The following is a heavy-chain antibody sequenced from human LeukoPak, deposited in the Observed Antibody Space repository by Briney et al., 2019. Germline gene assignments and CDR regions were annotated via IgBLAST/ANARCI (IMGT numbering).Heavy chain of an antibody. CDR1: GGSFTDYY. CDR2: INHSGYT. V-gene: IGHV4-34*01. J-gene: IGHJ4*02. D-gene: IGHD6-13*01. CDR3: ARSVYSTNVDS. Sequence: SETLSLTCAVYGGSFTDYYWSWIRRPPGKGLEWIGEINHSGYTNYNPSLKSRVSVSVDTSKNQFSLKLSSVTAADTAVYYCARSVYSTNVDSWGQGTLVTVSS.